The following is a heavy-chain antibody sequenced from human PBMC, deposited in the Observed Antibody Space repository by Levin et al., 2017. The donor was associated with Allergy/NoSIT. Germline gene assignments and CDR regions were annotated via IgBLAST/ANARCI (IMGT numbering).Heavy chain of an antibody. CDR3: ARDLGYSSSSYYYYGMDV. J-gene: IGHJ6*02. CDR1: GYTFTSYA. Sequence: GESLKISCKASGYTFTSYAMHWVRQAPGQRLEWMGWINAGNGNTKYSQKFQGRVTITRDTSASTAYMELSSLRSEDTAVYYCARDLGYSSSSYYYYGMDVWGQGTTVTVSS. V-gene: IGHV1-3*01. CDR2: INAGNGNT. D-gene: IGHD6-6*01.